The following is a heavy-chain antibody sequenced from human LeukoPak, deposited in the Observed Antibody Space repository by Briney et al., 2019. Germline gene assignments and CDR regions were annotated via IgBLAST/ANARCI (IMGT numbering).Heavy chain of an antibody. V-gene: IGHV4-59*04. CDR2: ISHTGRT. D-gene: IGHD2-2*01. CDR3: ARVGSRSFDS. Sequence: SETLSLTCTVSGGSISSYYWSWIRQPPGKGLEWIGYISHTGRTYFNPSLKSRVTMSVDTSSNRFSLRLTSVTAADTAIFYCARVGSRSFDSWGQGTLVTVSS. CDR1: GGSISSYY. J-gene: IGHJ5*01.